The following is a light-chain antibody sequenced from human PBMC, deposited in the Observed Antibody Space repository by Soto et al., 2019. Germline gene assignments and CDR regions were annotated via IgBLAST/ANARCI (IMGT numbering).Light chain of an antibody. CDR1: QSVTNSY. CDR2: DAS. CDR3: HDYGTSRT. V-gene: IGKV3-20*01. J-gene: IGKJ1*01. Sequence: EVVLTQSPGTLSLSPGERATLSCRDSQSVTNSYLAWYQQKPGQAPRLLIYDASQRATGIPDRFSGSGSETDFTLPITRLEPDDFAVYFCHDYGTSRTCGQGTKVEIK.